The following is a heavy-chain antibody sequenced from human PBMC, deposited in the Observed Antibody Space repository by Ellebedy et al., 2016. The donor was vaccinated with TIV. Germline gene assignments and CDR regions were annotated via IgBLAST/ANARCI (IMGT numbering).Heavy chain of an antibody. CDR2: ISGSGGST. D-gene: IGHD5-12*01. CDR1: GFTFSSYA. Sequence: GGSLRLXXAASGFTFSSYAMSWVRQAPGKGLEWVSAISGSGGSTYYADSVKGRFTISRDNSKNTLYLQMNSLRAEDTAVYYCARRGDSGYDLIVGNYYYGTDVWGQGTTVTVSS. J-gene: IGHJ6*02. V-gene: IGHV3-23*01. CDR3: ARRGDSGYDLIVGNYYYGTDV.